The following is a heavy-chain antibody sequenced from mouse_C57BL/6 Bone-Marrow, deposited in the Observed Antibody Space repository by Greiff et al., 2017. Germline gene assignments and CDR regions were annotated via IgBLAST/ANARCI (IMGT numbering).Heavy chain of an antibody. V-gene: IGHV5-6*01. CDR1: GFTFSSYG. J-gene: IGHJ2*01. Sequence: EVQGVESGGDLVKPGGSLKLSCAASGFTFSSYGMSWVRQTPDKRLEWVATISSGGSYTYYPDSVKGRFTISRDNAKNTLYLQMSSLRSEDTAMYYCARQDYDYDDGAYYFDYWGQGTTLTVSS. CDR3: ARQDYDYDDGAYYFDY. CDR2: ISSGGSYT. D-gene: IGHD2-4*01.